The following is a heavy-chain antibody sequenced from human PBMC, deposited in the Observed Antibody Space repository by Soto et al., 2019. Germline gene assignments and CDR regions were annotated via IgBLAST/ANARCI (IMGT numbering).Heavy chain of an antibody. D-gene: IGHD3-22*01. J-gene: IGHJ4*02. CDR1: GGTFNSNA. V-gene: IGHV1-69*01. CDR2: LAVILGTP. CDR3: ASGYYDSSGYSIDY. Sequence: QVQLMQSGSEVKKPGSSVKISCKAFGGTFNSNAFSWVRQVPGQGLEWMGGLAVILGTPNYAEKFQGRVTLCADETTTTAYMEVTSLTSEDTAVYYCASGYYDSSGYSIDYWGQGTQITVSS.